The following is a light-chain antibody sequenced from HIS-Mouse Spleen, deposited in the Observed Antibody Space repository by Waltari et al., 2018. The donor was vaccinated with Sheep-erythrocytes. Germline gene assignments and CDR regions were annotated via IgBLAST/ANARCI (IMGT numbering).Light chain of an antibody. CDR1: SSDVGGYNY. J-gene: IGLJ2*01. CDR3: CSYAGSYTLV. V-gene: IGLV2-11*01. CDR2: YVS. Sequence: QSALTQPRSVSGSPGQSVTISCTGTSSDVGGYNYVSWYQQHPGKAPKLMIYYVSKLPSGVPDRFSGSKSGNTASLTISGLQAEDEADYYCCSYAGSYTLVFGGGTKLTVL.